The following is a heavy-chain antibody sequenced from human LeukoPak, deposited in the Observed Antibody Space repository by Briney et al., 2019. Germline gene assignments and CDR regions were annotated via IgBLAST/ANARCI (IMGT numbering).Heavy chain of an antibody. CDR3: AKHQGYSYDSYFDY. D-gene: IGHD5-24*01. J-gene: IGHJ4*02. CDR2: VSGSGGST. Sequence: PGGSLRLSCAASGFTFNSYAMGWVRQAPGKGLEWVSSVSGSGGSTFYADSVKGRFTISRGNSKNTLYLQMNSLRAEDAAVYYCAKHQGYSYDSYFDYWGQGTLVTVSS. CDR1: GFTFNSYA. V-gene: IGHV3-23*01.